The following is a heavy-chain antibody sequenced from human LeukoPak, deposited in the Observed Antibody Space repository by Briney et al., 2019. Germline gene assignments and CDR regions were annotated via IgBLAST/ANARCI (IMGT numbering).Heavy chain of an antibody. J-gene: IGHJ6*02. CDR3: AREGGGQGPYYYYGMDV. D-gene: IGHD3-16*01. CDR2: ISSSGSTI. CDR1: VFTFSSYE. Sequence: GGSLRLSCAASVFTFSSYEMNWVRQAPGKGLEWVSYISSSGSTIYYADSVKGRFTISRDNAKNSLYLQMNSLRAEDTAVYYCAREGGGQGPYYYYGMDVWGQGTTVTVSS. V-gene: IGHV3-48*03.